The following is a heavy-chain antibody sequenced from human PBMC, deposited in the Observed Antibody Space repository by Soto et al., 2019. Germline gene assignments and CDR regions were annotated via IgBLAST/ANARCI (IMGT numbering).Heavy chain of an antibody. Sequence: PSQTLSLTCAISVDIVSSNSAAWNCIRQSPSRGLEWLGRTYYRSKWYNDYAVSVKSRITINPDTSKNQFSLQLNSVTPEDTAVYYCARTPGGFFVGGSGTFDPWGQGTLVTVSS. J-gene: IGHJ5*02. CDR3: ARTPGGFFVGGSGTFDP. D-gene: IGHD3-10*01. V-gene: IGHV6-1*01. CDR1: VDIVSSNSAA. CDR2: TYYRSKWYN.